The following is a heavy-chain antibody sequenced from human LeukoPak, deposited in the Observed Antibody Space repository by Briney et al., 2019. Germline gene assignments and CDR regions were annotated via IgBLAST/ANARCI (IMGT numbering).Heavy chain of an antibody. CDR1: GGTFISYA. CDR2: IIPIFGTA. V-gene: IGHV1-69*13. Sequence: SVKVSCKASGGTFISYAISWVRQAPGQGREWMGGIIPIFGTANYAQKFQGRVTITADESTSTAYMELSSLRSEDTAVYYCARSYGGSWTHNWFDPWGQGTLVTVSS. D-gene: IGHD2-15*01. J-gene: IGHJ5*02. CDR3: ARSYGGSWTHNWFDP.